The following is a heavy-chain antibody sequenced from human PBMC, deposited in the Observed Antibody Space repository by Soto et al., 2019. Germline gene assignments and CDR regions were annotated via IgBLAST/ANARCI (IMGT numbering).Heavy chain of an antibody. D-gene: IGHD3-22*01. Sequence: GGSLRLSCASSGFTFASYNMLWVRQAPGKGPEWISSISGSGSTIYYADSVKGRFTISRDNSKNTLYLQMSSLRAEDTAVYYCAKVFYYYDSSGYYYFDYWGQGTLVTVSS. CDR1: GFTFASYN. CDR3: AKVFYYYDSSGYYYFDY. J-gene: IGHJ4*02. CDR2: ISGSGSTI. V-gene: IGHV3-23*01.